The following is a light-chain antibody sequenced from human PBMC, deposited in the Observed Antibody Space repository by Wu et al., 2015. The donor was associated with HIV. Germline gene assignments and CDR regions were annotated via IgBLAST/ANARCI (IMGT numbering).Light chain of an antibody. CDR1: QSVSSSY. CDR2: GAS. Sequence: EIVLTQSPGTLSLSPGERATLSCRASQSVSSSYLAWYQQKPGQAPRLLIYGASTRAPYIPARFSGSGSGTEFTLTINIMQSEDFAVYYCQQYANWHTFGQGTKLEIK. J-gene: IGKJ2*01. V-gene: IGKV3-15*01. CDR3: QQYANWHT.